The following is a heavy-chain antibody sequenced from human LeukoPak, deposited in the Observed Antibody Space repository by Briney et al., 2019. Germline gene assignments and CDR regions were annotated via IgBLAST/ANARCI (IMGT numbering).Heavy chain of an antibody. CDR3: CTGVVGGTTD. Sequence: GGSLRLSCAASGFTFNNAWMTWVRQAPGKGLEWVGRIKIKTDGGTTDYAAPVKGRFSISRDDSKNTLYLQMNSLKTEATAVYYCCTGVVGGTTDWGQGILVTVSS. CDR1: GFTFNNAW. J-gene: IGHJ4*02. CDR2: IKIKTDGGTT. D-gene: IGHD1-26*01. V-gene: IGHV3-15*01.